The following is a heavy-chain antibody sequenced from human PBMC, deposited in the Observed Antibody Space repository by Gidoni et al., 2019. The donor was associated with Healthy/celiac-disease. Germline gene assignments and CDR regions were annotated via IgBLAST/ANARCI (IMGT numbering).Heavy chain of an antibody. CDR1: GFSLSSSGVA. J-gene: IGHJ6*02. CDR2: IYWDDDK. D-gene: IGHD3-16*01. V-gene: IGHV2-5*02. Sequence: QITLKESGPTLVTPTQTLTLTCTFSGFSLSSSGVAVGWIRQPPGKALEWLALIYWDDDKRYSPSLKRRLTITKDTSKNQVVLIMTNMDPVDTGTYYCAHRLGPRDVWGQGTTVTVSS. CDR3: AHRLGPRDV.